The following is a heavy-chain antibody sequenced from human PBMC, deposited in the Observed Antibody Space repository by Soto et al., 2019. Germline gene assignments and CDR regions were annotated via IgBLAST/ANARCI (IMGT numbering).Heavy chain of an antibody. D-gene: IGHD4-17*01. J-gene: IGHJ4*02. CDR1: GFTFSNYG. Sequence: QVQLVESGGGVVQPGRSLRLSCAASGFTFSNYGMHWVRQAPGKGLEWVAVISYHGSDKYNADSVKGRFTISRDNSKNTLYLHMDSLRAEDTAVYYCAKDHLTTTVTTVGYWGQGTLVTVSS. CDR3: AKDHLTTTVTTVGY. CDR2: ISYHGSDK. V-gene: IGHV3-30*18.